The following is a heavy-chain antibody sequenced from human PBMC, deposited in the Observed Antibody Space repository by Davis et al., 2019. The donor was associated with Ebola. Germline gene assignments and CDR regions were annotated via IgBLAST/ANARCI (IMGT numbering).Heavy chain of an antibody. J-gene: IGHJ6*02. V-gene: IGHV3-23*01. D-gene: IGHD6-19*01. Sequence: GESLKISCAASGFTFSSYAMSWVRQAPGKGLEWVSAISGSGGSTYYADSVKGRFTISRDNSKNTLYLQMNSLRAEDTAVYYCAKDGTSSGWYYYYYGMDVWGQGTTVTVSS. CDR2: ISGSGGST. CDR1: GFTFSSYA. CDR3: AKDGTSSGWYYYYYGMDV.